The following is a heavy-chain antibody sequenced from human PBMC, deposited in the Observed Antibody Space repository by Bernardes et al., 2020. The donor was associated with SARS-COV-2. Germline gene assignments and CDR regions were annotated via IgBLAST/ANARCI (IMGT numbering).Heavy chain of an antibody. CDR3: AKDSVDGGSGYYYGDYCGVDV. D-gene: IGHD3-22*01. CDR1: GFTCSNYA. Sequence: GGSLRLSCAASGFTCSNYAMNWVRQAPGKVLEWVSGISGRGGTTFYADSVKGRFTVSRDNFKNMLYLQLNSLRAEDTAVYYCAKDSVDGGSGYYYGDYCGVDVWGQGTTVTVSS. V-gene: IGHV3-23*01. CDR2: ISGRGGTT. J-gene: IGHJ6*02.